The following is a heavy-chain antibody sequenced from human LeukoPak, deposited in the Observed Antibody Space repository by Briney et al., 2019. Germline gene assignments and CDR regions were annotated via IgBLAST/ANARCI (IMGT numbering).Heavy chain of an antibody. Sequence: SVKVSCKASGGTFSSYAISWVRQAPGQGLEWMGRIIPILGIANYAQKFQGRVTITADKSTSTAYMELSSLRSEDTAVCYCARPRYCSSTSCYGLDYWGQGTLVTVSS. CDR3: ARPRYCSSTSCYGLDY. CDR2: IIPILGIA. V-gene: IGHV1-69*04. D-gene: IGHD2-2*01. J-gene: IGHJ4*02. CDR1: GGTFSSYA.